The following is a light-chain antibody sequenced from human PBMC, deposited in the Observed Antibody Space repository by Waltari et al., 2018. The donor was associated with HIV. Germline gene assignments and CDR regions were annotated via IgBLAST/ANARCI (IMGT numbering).Light chain of an antibody. CDR2: VNN. V-gene: IGLV1-40*01. CDR3: QSWDDSLSGYV. CDR1: KSNIGAGYA. J-gene: IGLJ1*01. Sequence: QSVLTQPPSLSGAPGQRVTISCTGSKSNIGAGYAVHWYQQVPGTAPKLPIYVNNNRPSGVPEGFSGAKSDTSASLAITGLQAENEADYYCQSWDDSLSGYVFGTGSKVTVL.